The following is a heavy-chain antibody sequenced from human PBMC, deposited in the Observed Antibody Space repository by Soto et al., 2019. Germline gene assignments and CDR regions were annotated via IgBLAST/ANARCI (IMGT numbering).Heavy chain of an antibody. CDR3: ARHERWFGELFPYGMDV. CDR1: GGSISSSSYY. Sequence: QLQLQESGPGLVKPSETLSLTCTVSGGSISSSSYYWGWIRQPPGKGLEWIGSIYYSGSTYYNPSLKSRVTISVDTSKNQFSLKLSSVTAADTAVYYCARHERWFGELFPYGMDVWGQGTTVTVSS. D-gene: IGHD3-10*01. CDR2: IYYSGST. V-gene: IGHV4-39*01. J-gene: IGHJ6*02.